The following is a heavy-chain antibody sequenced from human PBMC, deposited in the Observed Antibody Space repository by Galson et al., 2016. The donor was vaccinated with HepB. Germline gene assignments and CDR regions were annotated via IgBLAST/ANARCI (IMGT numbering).Heavy chain of an antibody. J-gene: IGHJ2*01. CDR1: GGTFSDNA. D-gene: IGHD5-12*01. Sequence: SVKVSCKASGGTFSDNAISWVRQAPGQGLEWMGGIIPILGVATYAQDFQGRVTFTADESTSTGYMELSSLRSDDTAVYYCGTSGYDHQRYWYFDLWGRGTLVTVSS. CDR3: GTSGYDHQRYWYFDL. CDR2: IIPILGVA. V-gene: IGHV1-69*10.